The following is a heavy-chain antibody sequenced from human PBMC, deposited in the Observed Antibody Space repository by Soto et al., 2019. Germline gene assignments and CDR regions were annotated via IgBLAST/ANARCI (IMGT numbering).Heavy chain of an antibody. J-gene: IGHJ3*02. CDR2: ISXXGGXX. Sequence: LXLSCAASGFTFSSYAMSWVRQAPGKGLEWXXXISXXGGXXXXXXXVXXXFXXXRENSKNKLYLQMKSLRAEDTDVYYCEKNIWGQGTMVNVSS. CDR1: GFTFSSYA. V-gene: IGHV3-23*01. CDR3: EKNI.